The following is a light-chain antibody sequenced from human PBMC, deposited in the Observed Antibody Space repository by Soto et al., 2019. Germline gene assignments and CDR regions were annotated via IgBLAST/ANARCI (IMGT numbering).Light chain of an antibody. Sequence: QSVLTQPASVSGSPGQSITISCTGTSSDVGGYNYVSWYQQHPGKAPKLMIYNVSNRLSGVSNRFSGSKSGNTASLTISGLQAEDEGHYYCSSFTSTNTVLFGGGTKLTVL. CDR2: NVS. CDR3: SSFTSTNTVL. CDR1: SSDVGGYNY. V-gene: IGLV2-14*01. J-gene: IGLJ2*01.